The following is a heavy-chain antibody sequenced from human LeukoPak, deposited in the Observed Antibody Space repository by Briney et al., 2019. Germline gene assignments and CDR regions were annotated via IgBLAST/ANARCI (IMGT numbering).Heavy chain of an antibody. CDR3: ARVAVAHPTLDY. D-gene: IGHD6-19*01. Sequence: SVKVSCKASGGTFSSYAISWVRQAPGQGLEWMGRIIPILGIANYAQKFQGRVTITADKSTSTAYMELSSLRSEDTAVYYCARVAVAHPTLDYWGQGTLVTVSS. V-gene: IGHV1-69*04. J-gene: IGHJ4*02. CDR1: GGTFSSYA. CDR2: IIPILGIA.